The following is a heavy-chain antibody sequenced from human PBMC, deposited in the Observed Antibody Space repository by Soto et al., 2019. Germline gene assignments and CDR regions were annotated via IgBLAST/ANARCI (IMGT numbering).Heavy chain of an antibody. V-gene: IGHV3-30*18. D-gene: IGHD1-26*01. CDR3: AKVGFSGSSTYYYYYGMDA. Sequence: PGGSLRLSCAASGFTFSNYGMHWVRQAPGKGLEWVAVISYDGSNKYHADSVKGRFTTSRDNSKHTLYLQMNSLRAEDTAVYYCAKVGFSGSSTYYYYYGMDAWGQGTTVTVSS. CDR2: ISYDGSNK. J-gene: IGHJ6*02. CDR1: GFTFSNYG.